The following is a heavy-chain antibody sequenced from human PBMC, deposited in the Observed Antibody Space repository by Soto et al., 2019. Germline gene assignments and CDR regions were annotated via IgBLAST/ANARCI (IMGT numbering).Heavy chain of an antibody. V-gene: IGHV3-23*01. D-gene: IGHD4-17*01. J-gene: IGHJ6*02. CDR3: AKVSGPRPSTVTTAYYYGMDV. CDR2: ISGSGGST. Sequence: GGSLRLSCAASGFTFSSYAMSWVRQAPGKGLEWVSAISGSGGSTYYADSVKGRFTISRDNSKNTLYLQMNSLRAEDTAVYYCAKVSGPRPSTVTTAYYYGMDVWGQGTTVTVSS. CDR1: GFTFSSYA.